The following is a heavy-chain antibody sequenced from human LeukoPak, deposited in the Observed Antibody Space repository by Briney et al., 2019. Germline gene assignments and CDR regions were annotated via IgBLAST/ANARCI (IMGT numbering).Heavy chain of an antibody. CDR2: INPNSGGT. CDR3: ARDPPGVRYGRPIFDF. Sequence: ASVNVSCKASGYTFTGYYMHWVRQAPGQGLEWMGWINPNSGGTNYAQKLQGRVTMTRDKSISTAYMELYSLRSDDTAVYYCARDPPGVRYGRPIFDFWGQGTLVTVSS. V-gene: IGHV1-2*02. D-gene: IGHD2-8*01. J-gene: IGHJ4*02. CDR1: GYTFTGYY.